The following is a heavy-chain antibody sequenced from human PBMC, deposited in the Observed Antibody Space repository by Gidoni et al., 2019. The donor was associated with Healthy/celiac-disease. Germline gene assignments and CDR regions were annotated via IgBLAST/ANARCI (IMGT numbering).Heavy chain of an antibody. CDR1: GGTFSSYA. CDR3: ARDMSGSYSHPGEPFDY. J-gene: IGHJ4*02. Sequence: QVQLVQSGAEVKKPGSSVKVSCKASGGTFSSYAISWVRQAPGQGLEWMGGIIPIFGTANYAQKFQGRVTITADKSTSTAYMELSSLRSEDTAVYYCARDMSGSYSHPGEPFDYWGQGTLVTVSS. CDR2: IIPIFGTA. V-gene: IGHV1-69*06. D-gene: IGHD1-26*01.